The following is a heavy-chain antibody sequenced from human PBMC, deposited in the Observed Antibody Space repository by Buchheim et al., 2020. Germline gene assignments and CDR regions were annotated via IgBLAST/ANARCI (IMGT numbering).Heavy chain of an antibody. D-gene: IGHD6-13*01. V-gene: IGHV1-2*04. J-gene: IGHJ6*02. Sequence: QVQLVQSGAEVKKPGASVKVSCKASGYTFTGYYMHWVRQAPGQGLEWMGWINPNSGGTNYAQKFQGWVTMTRDTSISTAYMELSRLRSEGTAVYYCAREEAAADIYYYHGMDVWGQGTT. CDR3: AREEAAADIYYYHGMDV. CDR1: GYTFTGYY. CDR2: INPNSGGT.